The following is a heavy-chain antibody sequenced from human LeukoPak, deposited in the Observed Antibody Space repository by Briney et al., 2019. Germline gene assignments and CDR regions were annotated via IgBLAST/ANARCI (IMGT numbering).Heavy chain of an antibody. D-gene: IGHD3-10*01. CDR1: GFTFSNYA. J-gene: IGHJ4*02. CDR2: ISDSGGST. Sequence: GGSLRLSCPASGFTFSNYAMSWVRQAPGKGLEWVSGISDSGGSTYYADFVKGRFTISRDNSKNTLYLQMNSLRAEDTAVYYCAEGGPGSDFDYWGQGTLVTVSS. V-gene: IGHV3-23*01. CDR3: AEGGPGSDFDY.